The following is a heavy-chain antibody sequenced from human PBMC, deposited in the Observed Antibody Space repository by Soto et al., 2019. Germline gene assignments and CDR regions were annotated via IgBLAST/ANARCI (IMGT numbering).Heavy chain of an antibody. J-gene: IGHJ6*03. CDR1: GFTFSSYW. V-gene: IGHV3-7*01. CDR3: ARARGKGRPNYYYYYYMDV. CDR2: IKQDGSEK. Sequence: GGSLRLSCAASGFTFSSYWMSWVRQAPGKGLEWVANIKQDGSEKYYVDSVKGRFTIFRDNAKNSLYLQMNSLRAEDTAVYYCARARGKGRPNYYYYYYMDVWGKGTTVTVSS.